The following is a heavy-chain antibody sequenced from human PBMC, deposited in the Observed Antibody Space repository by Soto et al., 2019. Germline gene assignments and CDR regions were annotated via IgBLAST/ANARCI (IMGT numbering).Heavy chain of an antibody. Sequence: GASVKVSCKASGYTFTGYYMHWVRQAPGQGLEWMGWINPNSGGTNYAQKFQGRVTMTRDTSISTAYMELSRLRSDDTAVYYCARDRGYCSSTSCLGFYYYYGMDVWGQGTTVTVSS. CDR2: INPNSGGT. CDR1: GYTFTGYY. V-gene: IGHV1-2*02. J-gene: IGHJ6*02. D-gene: IGHD2-2*01. CDR3: ARDRGYCSSTSCLGFYYYYGMDV.